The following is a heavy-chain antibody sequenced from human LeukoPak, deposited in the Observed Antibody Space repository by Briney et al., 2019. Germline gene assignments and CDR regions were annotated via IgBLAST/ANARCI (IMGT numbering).Heavy chain of an antibody. D-gene: IGHD3-10*01. CDR1: GFTFSSYA. J-gene: IGHJ4*02. CDR2: ISGSGGST. CDR3: VTGVRGVIIYFDY. V-gene: IGHV3-23*01. Sequence: GGSLRLSCAASGFTFSSYAMSWVRQAPGKGLEWGSAISGSGGSTYYADSVKGRFTISRDNSKNTLYLQMNSLRPEDTAVYYCVTGVRGVIIYFDYWGQGTLVTVSS.